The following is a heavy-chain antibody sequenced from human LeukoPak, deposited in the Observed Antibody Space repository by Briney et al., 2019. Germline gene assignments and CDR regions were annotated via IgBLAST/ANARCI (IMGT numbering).Heavy chain of an antibody. CDR2: IYHSGST. D-gene: IGHD3-10*01. Sequence: SGTLSLTCAVSGGSISSSNWWSWVRQPPGQGLEWIGEIYHSGSTNYNPSLKSRVTISVDKSKNQFSLKLSSVTAADTAVYYCATMVRGVIPWFDPWGQGTLVTVSS. CDR1: GGSISSSNW. V-gene: IGHV4-4*02. CDR3: ATMVRGVIPWFDP. J-gene: IGHJ5*02.